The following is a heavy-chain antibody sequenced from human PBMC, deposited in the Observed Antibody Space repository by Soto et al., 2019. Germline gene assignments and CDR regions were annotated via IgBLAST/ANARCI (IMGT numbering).Heavy chain of an antibody. V-gene: IGHV1-69*02. D-gene: IGHD6-19*01. Sequence: QVQLVQSGAEVKKPGSSVKVSCKASGGTFNTYTISWVRQAPGQGLEWMGRIIPILGIAKYAQKFQGRVTITADKSTSRADRELSSLRSEATAVYYCASEIAVAGKTCGGVEMWGQGTMVTVSS. CDR1: GGTFNTYT. CDR3: ASEIAVAGKTCGGVEM. CDR2: IIPILGIA. J-gene: IGHJ3*02.